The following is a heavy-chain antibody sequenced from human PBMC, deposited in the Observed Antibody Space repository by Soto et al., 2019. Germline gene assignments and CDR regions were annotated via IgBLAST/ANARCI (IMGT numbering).Heavy chain of an antibody. J-gene: IGHJ4*02. CDR3: ARVKASGVNFDY. V-gene: IGHV4-4*02. CDR1: GVSISSSNW. D-gene: IGHD3-10*01. Sequence: TSETLSLTCAFSGVSISSSNWWSWVRQPPGEGLEWIGEIYHSGSTNYNPSLKSRVTISVDKSKNQFSLKLSSVTAADTAVYYCARVKASGVNFDYWGQGTLVTVSS. CDR2: IYHSGST.